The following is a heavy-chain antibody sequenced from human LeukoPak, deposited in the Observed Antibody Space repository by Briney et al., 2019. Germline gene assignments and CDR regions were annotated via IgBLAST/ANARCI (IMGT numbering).Heavy chain of an antibody. CDR1: GYTFTSYY. Sequence: ASVKVSCKASGYTFTSYYMHWVRQAPGQGLEWMGIINPSGGSTSYAQKFQGRVTMTRDTSTSTVYMELSSLRSEDTAVYYCATGCSSTSCYLDYYYYMDVWGKGTTVTVSS. V-gene: IGHV1-46*01. CDR3: ATGCSSTSCYLDYYYYMDV. CDR2: INPSGGST. D-gene: IGHD2-2*01. J-gene: IGHJ6*03.